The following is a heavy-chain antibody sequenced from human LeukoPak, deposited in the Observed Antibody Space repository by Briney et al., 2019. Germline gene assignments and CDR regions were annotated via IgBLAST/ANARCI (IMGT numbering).Heavy chain of an antibody. CDR2: INSDGSST. D-gene: IGHD2-8*02. Sequence: GGSLRLSCAASGFTFSGYWMHWVRQAPGKGLVWVSRINSDGSSTNYADSVKGRFTISRDNAKNTLYLQMNSLRPEDTAMYCCARGTGYNAFDYWGQGTLVTVSS. V-gene: IGHV3-74*01. CDR1: GFTFSGYW. CDR3: ARGTGYNAFDY. J-gene: IGHJ4*02.